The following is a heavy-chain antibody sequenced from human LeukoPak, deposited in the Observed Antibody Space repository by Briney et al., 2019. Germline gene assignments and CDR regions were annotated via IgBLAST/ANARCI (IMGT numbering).Heavy chain of an antibody. CDR1: GGSISSSSSYY. D-gene: IGHD6-13*01. CDR3: ATRIPTTAGRGIDY. CDR2: MSNSGST. V-gene: IGHV4-39*01. Sequence: SETLSLTCTVTGGSISSSSSYYWAWIRQPPGKGLEWIGTMSNSGSTYYNPSLKSRVTISGDTSKNQFSLKLTSVTAADTAVFNCATRIPTTAGRGIDYWGQGTLVTVSS. J-gene: IGHJ4*02.